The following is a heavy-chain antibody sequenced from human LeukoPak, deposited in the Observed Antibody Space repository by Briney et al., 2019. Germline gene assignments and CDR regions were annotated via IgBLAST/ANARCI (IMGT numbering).Heavy chain of an antibody. J-gene: IGHJ6*02. Sequence: PGGSLRLSCAASGFTFSNAWMSWVRQAPGKGLEWVGRIKSKTDGGTTDYAAPVKGRFTISRDDSKNTLYLQMNSLKTEDTAVXXXXXXXXXXXAWYPYGMDVWGQGTTVTVSS. D-gene: IGHD6-13*01. CDR3: XXXXXXXXAWYPYGMDV. CDR2: IKSKTDGGTT. CDR1: GFTFSNAW. V-gene: IGHV3-15*01.